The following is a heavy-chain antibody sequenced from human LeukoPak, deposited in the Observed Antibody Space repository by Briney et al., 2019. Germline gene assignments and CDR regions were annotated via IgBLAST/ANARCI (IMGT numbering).Heavy chain of an antibody. Sequence: GGSLRLSCAASGFTFSANSMNWVRQAPGKGLEWVSYISSSSSTIYYADSVKGRFTISRDNAKNSLFLQMNSLRDDDTAVYYCARPRYCSGSSCYLSDWGQGSLVTVSS. V-gene: IGHV3-48*02. CDR3: ARPRYCSGSSCYLSD. D-gene: IGHD2-15*01. CDR2: ISSSSSTI. CDR1: GFTFSANS. J-gene: IGHJ4*02.